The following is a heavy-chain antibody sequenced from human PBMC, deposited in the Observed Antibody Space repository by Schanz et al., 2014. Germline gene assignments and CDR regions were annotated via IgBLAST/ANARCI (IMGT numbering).Heavy chain of an antibody. CDR1: GDSVNSNY. Sequence: QVQLQESGPGLVKPSETLSLTCTVSGDSVNSNYWNWIRQSPGRGLEWIGHFYNPGSTNYNPSLKSRPTISIATSTNQVSLKLTPVPAADTAVYFCARNKYTSGWYYFDYWGQGVLVTVSS. J-gene: IGHJ4*02. CDR3: ARNKYTSGWYYFDY. CDR2: FYNPGST. D-gene: IGHD6-19*01. V-gene: IGHV4-59*08.